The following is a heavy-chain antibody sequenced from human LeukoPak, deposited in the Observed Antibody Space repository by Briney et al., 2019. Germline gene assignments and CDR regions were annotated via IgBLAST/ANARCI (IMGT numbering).Heavy chain of an antibody. CDR1: GFTFSIYA. Sequence: GGSLRLSCAASGFTFSIYAMSWVRQAPGKGLEWVSAISGSGVSTYYADSVKGRFTISRDNSKNTLYLQMNSLRVEDTAVYYCPKGLKTLGDYWGQGTLVTVSS. D-gene: IGHD3-16*01. CDR3: PKGLKTLGDY. V-gene: IGHV3-23*01. J-gene: IGHJ4*02. CDR2: ISGSGVST.